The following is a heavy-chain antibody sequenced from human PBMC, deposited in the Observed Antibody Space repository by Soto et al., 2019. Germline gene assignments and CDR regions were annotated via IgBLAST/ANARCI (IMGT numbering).Heavy chain of an antibody. J-gene: IGHJ4*02. CDR1: GFTFSSYS. CDR2: ISSNSSTI. V-gene: IGHV3-48*02. D-gene: IGHD2-21*01. CDR3: AREIPTYY. Sequence: EVQLVESGGGLVQPGGSLRLSCAASGFTFSSYSMNWVRQAPGKGLEWVSYISSNSSTIDYADSVKGRFTISRDNAKNSLYLKMNSLRDEDTAVYYCAREIPTYYWGQGTLVTVSS.